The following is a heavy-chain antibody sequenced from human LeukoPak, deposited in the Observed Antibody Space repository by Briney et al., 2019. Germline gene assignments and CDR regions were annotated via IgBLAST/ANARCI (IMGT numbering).Heavy chain of an antibody. J-gene: IGHJ1*01. CDR2: ISSSSSTI. Sequence: GGSLRLSCAASGFTFSSYSMNWVRQAPGKGLEWVSYISSSSSTIYYADSVKGRFTISRDNAKNSLYLQMNSLRAEDTAVYYCVRVPFPFIVGAKKGYFQHWGQGTLVTVSS. CDR1: GFTFSSYS. V-gene: IGHV3-48*01. D-gene: IGHD1-26*01. CDR3: VRVPFPFIVGAKKGYFQH.